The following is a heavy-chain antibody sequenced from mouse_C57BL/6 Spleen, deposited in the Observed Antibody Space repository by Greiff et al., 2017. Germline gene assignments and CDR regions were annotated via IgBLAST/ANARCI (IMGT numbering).Heavy chain of an antibody. V-gene: IGHV5-17*01. CDR3: ARGFANLFAY. CDR1: GFTFSDYG. D-gene: IGHD4-1*01. Sequence: EVHLVESGGGLVKPGGSLKLSCAASGFTFSDYGMHWVRQAPEKGLEWVAYISSGSSTIYYADTVKGRFTISRDNAKNTLFLQMTSLRSEDTAMYYCARGFANLFAYWGQGTLVTVSA. CDR2: ISSGSSTI. J-gene: IGHJ3*01.